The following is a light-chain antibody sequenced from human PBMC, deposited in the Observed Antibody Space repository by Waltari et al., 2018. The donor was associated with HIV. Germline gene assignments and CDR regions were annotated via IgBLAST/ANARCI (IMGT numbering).Light chain of an antibody. CDR2: SND. CDR1: SSNTRIIP. CDR3: AAWDDSLNGWV. V-gene: IGLV1-44*01. J-gene: IGLJ3*02. Sequence: QSVLTQPPSASGTPGQRVTISCSGSSSNTRIIPVSWYQQLPGTAPKLLIYSNDQRPSGVPDRFSGSKSGTSASLAISGLQSEDEADYYCAAWDDSLNGWVFGGGTKLTVL.